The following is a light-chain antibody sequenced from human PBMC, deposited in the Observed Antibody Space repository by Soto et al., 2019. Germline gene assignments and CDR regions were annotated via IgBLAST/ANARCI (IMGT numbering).Light chain of an antibody. CDR1: QSISRW. CDR2: DAS. J-gene: IGKJ2*01. V-gene: IGKV1-5*01. Sequence: DIQMTQSPSTLSASVGDRVTITCRATQSISRWLAWYQQKPGKAPKILIYDASSLETGVPSRFSGSGSGTEIALTITSLQPEDFATYYCQQYKSYSTFGQGTKLEIK. CDR3: QQYKSYST.